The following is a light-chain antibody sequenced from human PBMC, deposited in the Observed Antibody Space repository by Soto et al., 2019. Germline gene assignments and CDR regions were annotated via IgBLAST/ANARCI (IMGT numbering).Light chain of an antibody. CDR1: QVINTY. J-gene: IGKJ1*01. Sequence: DIQMTQSPSTLSASVGHRITITCRASQVINTYLAWYQQKAGKAPKLLIYAESSLQSGVPSRFSGSGSGTAFTLTISSLQPEDFATYYCQQSYSTLWTFGQGTKVDIK. V-gene: IGKV1-39*01. CDR2: AES. CDR3: QQSYSTLWT.